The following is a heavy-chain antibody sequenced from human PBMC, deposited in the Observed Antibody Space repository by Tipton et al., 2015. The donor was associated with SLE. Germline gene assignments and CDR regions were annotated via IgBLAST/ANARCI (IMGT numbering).Heavy chain of an antibody. Sequence: SLRLSCAASGFTFSTYAMNWVRQAPGKGLEWVSYISSSGKDIYYADSVKGRFTISRDNARNSLYLQMNSLRPEDAAVYYCGKGYYDFWSGYSPIDHWGQGTPVAVSS. D-gene: IGHD3-3*01. CDR3: GKGYYDFWSGYSPIDH. CDR1: GFTFSTYA. CDR2: ISSSGKDI. J-gene: IGHJ4*02. V-gene: IGHV3-48*03.